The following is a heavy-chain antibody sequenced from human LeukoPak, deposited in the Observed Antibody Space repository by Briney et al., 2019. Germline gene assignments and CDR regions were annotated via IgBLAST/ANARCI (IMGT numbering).Heavy chain of an antibody. CDR1: GFTFSSYA. D-gene: IGHD6-6*01. Sequence: HPGGSLRLSCAASGFTFSSYAMSWVRQAPGKGLEWVSGISGSGGSTYYADSVKGRFTISRDNSKNTLYLQMNSLRAEDTAVYYCAKDESIAPWADAFDIWGQGTMVTVSS. CDR3: AKDESIAPWADAFDI. J-gene: IGHJ3*02. CDR2: ISGSGGST. V-gene: IGHV3-23*01.